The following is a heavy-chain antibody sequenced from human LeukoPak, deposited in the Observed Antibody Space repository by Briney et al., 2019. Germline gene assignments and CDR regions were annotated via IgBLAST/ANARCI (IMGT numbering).Heavy chain of an antibody. D-gene: IGHD1-1*01. CDR3: AKDVDNWPREVDC. J-gene: IGHJ4*02. Sequence: PGGSLRLSCAASGFIFSNYAMNWVRQAPGKGLEWVSGISGSAGSTYYADSVKGRFTISRDNSKSTLYLQMNSLRAEGDTAVYYCAKDVDNWPREVDCWGQGTLVTVSS. CDR2: ISGSAGST. V-gene: IGHV3-23*01. CDR1: GFIFSNYA.